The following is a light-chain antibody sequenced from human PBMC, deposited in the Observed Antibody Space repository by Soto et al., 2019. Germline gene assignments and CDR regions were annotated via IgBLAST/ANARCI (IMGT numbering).Light chain of an antibody. V-gene: IGLV1-40*01. CDR1: YFTVGAGYE. CDR2: GHN. J-gene: IGLJ3*02. Sequence: QAVLTWPPSVTVAPGLRVTISCTGSYFTVGAGYEVHWYQQIPGTAPKLLISGHNNRPSGVPDRFFGSKSGTSASLTIIGLQAEDEADYDGQSCDRSLSGSGLFGGGTKVTVL. CDR3: QSCDRSLSGSGL.